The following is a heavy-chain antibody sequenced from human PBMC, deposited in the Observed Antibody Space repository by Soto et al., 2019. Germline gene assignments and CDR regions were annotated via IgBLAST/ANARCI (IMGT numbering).Heavy chain of an antibody. Sequence: ASVKVSCKASGYTFTSYDINWVRQATGQGLEWMGWISAYNGNTNYAQKLQGRVTMTTDTSTSTAYVELRSLRSDDTAVYYCARSLLGYCSGGSCYTVAGYYGMDVWGQGTTVTVSS. J-gene: IGHJ6*02. CDR3: ARSLLGYCSGGSCYTVAGYYGMDV. D-gene: IGHD2-15*01. CDR2: ISAYNGNT. CDR1: GYTFTSYD. V-gene: IGHV1-18*01.